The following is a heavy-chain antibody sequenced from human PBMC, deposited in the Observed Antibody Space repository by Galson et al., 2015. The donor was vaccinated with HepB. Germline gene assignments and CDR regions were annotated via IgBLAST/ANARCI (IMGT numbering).Heavy chain of an antibody. D-gene: IGHD2/OR15-2a*01. CDR3: ASTTGSSSLFDY. CDR2: INPNSADT. CDR1: RYTFSGYY. V-gene: IGHV1-2*06. J-gene: IGHJ4*02. Sequence: SVKVSCKASRYTFSGYYMHWVRQAPVQGLEWMGRINPNSADTNHAQKFQNRFTMTRDTSISTAFMELSSLTSDDAAVYYCASTTGSSSLFDYWGQGTLVTVSS.